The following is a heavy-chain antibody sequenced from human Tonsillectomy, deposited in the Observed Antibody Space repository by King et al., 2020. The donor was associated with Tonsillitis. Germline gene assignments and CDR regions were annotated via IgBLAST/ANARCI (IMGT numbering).Heavy chain of an antibody. Sequence: QMQLQESGPGLVKPSETLSLTCTVSGGSISSSSYYWGWIRQPPGKGLEWIGIIYYSGSTYYNPSLKSRVTLSVDTSKNQFSLKLSSVTAADTAVYYCARHLGIAAAGISAFDIWGQGTMVTVSS. CDR1: GGSISSSSYY. J-gene: IGHJ3*02. CDR3: ARHLGIAAAGISAFDI. D-gene: IGHD6-13*01. CDR2: IYYSGST. V-gene: IGHV4-39*01.